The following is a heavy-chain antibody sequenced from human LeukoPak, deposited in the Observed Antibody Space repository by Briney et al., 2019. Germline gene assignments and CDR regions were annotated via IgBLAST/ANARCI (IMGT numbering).Heavy chain of an antibody. D-gene: IGHD3-3*01. J-gene: IGHJ3*02. CDR3: ARDVQYYDFWSGYYTDDAFDI. CDR2: ISSSGSTI. Sequence: GGSLRLSCAASGFTFSDYYMSWIRQAPGKGLEWVSYISSSGSTIYYADPVKGRFTISRDNAKNSLYLQMNSLRAEDTAVYYCARDVQYYDFWSGYYTDDAFDIWGQGTMVTVSS. V-gene: IGHV3-11*01. CDR1: GFTFSDYY.